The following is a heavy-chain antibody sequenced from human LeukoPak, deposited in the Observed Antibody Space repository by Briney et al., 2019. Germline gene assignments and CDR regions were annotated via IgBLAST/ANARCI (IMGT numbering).Heavy chain of an antibody. CDR2: INIGNGNT. CDR3: ARRLGRSFDY. V-gene: IGHV1-3*04. CDR1: QYAFTDYA. D-gene: IGHD2-21*01. Sequence: GASVKVSCKASQYAFTDYAIHWVRQAPGQRLEWMGWINIGNGNTKYSQNFQGRITITRDTSATTAYMDLSSLRSEDTAVYYCARRLGRSFDYWGQGTLVTVSS. J-gene: IGHJ4*02.